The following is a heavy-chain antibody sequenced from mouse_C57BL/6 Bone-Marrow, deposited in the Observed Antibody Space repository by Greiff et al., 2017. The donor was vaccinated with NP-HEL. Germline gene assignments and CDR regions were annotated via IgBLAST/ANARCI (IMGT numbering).Heavy chain of an antibody. CDR1: GFTFSSYG. Sequence: EVKLVESGGDLVKPGGSLKLSCAASGFTFSSYGMSWVRQTPDKRLAWVATISSGGSYTYYPDSVKGRFTISRDNAKNTLYLQMSSLKAEDTAMYYCARQDGYHWYFDVWGTGTTVTVSS. J-gene: IGHJ1*03. CDR2: ISSGGSYT. V-gene: IGHV5-6*01. CDR3: ARQDGYHWYFDV. D-gene: IGHD2-3*01.